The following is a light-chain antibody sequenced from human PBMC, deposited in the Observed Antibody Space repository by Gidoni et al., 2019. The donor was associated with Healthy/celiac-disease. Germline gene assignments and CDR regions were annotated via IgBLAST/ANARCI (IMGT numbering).Light chain of an antibody. CDR3: QQSYSTPLT. CDR2: AAS. Sequence: DIQMTQSPSSLSASVGDRVCITCRASQSISSYLNWYQQKPGKAPKLLIYAASSLQSGVPSRFSGSGSGTDFTLTISSLQPEDFATYYCQQSYSTPLTFXQXTKLEIK. CDR1: QSISSY. V-gene: IGKV1-39*01. J-gene: IGKJ2*01.